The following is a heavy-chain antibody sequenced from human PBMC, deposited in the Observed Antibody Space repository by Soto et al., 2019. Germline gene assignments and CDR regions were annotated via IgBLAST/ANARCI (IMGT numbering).Heavy chain of an antibody. J-gene: IGHJ4*02. V-gene: IGHV1-2*04. D-gene: IGHD3-22*01. CDR2: INPNSGGT. Sequence: VASVKVSCKASGYTFTGYYMHWVRQAPGQGLEWMGWINPNSGGTNYAQKFQGWVTMARDTSISTAYMELSRLRSDDTAVYYCARDYSDSSGYYPLYYFDYWGQGTLVTVSS. CDR1: GYTFTGYY. CDR3: ARDYSDSSGYYPLYYFDY.